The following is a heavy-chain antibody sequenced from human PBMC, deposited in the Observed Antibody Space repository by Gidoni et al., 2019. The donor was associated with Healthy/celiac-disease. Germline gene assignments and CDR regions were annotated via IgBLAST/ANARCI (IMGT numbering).Heavy chain of an antibody. CDR1: GFTFSSYG. D-gene: IGHD2-8*01. CDR2: IWYDGSNK. V-gene: IGHV3-33*01. CDR3: ASSFRGVCYGDCFGFDY. Sequence: QVQLVESGGGVVQPGRSLRLSCAASGFTFSSYGMHWVRQAPGKGLEWVAVIWYDGSNKYYADSVKGRFTISRDNSKNTLYLQMNSLRAEDTAVYYCASSFRGVCYGDCFGFDYWGQGTLVTVSS. J-gene: IGHJ4*02.